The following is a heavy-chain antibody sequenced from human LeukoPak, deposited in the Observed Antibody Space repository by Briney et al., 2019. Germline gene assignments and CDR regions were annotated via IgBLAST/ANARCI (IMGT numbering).Heavy chain of an antibody. CDR3: ARIKDYYDSSGYYFDY. J-gene: IGHJ4*02. D-gene: IGHD3-22*01. CDR1: GFTFSSYS. Sequence: GGSLRLSCAASGFTFSSYSMNWVRQAPGKGLEWVLSISSSSSYIYYADSVKGRFTISRDNAKNSLYLQMNSLRAEDTAVYYCARIKDYYDSSGYYFDYWGQGTLVTVSS. CDR2: ISSSSSYI. V-gene: IGHV3-21*01.